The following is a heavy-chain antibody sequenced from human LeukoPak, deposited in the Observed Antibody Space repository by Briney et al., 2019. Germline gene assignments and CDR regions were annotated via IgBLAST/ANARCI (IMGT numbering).Heavy chain of an antibody. V-gene: IGHV1-2*02. D-gene: IGHD3-3*01. CDR1: GYTFTGYY. Sequence: GASVKVSCKASGYTFTGYYMHWVRQAPGQGLEWMGWINPNSGGTNYAQKFQGRVTMTRDTSISTAYMELSRLRSDDTAVYYCARCSVGYDFWSGYYYFDYWGQGTLVTVSS. J-gene: IGHJ4*02. CDR2: INPNSGGT. CDR3: ARCSVGYDFWSGYYYFDY.